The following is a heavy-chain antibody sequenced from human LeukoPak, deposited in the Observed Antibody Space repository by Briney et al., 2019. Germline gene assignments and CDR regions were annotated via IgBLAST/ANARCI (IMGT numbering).Heavy chain of an antibody. CDR3: ARGSGSSDY. Sequence: ASVKVSCKASGYTFTNYAMNWVRQAPGQGLEWMGWINTHSGKPTYAQDFTGRSVLSLDTSVTTAYLQISSLKAEDTAVYYCARGSGSSDYWGQGTLVTVSS. J-gene: IGHJ4*02. D-gene: IGHD3-10*01. V-gene: IGHV7-4-1*02. CDR2: INTHSGKP. CDR1: GYTFTNYA.